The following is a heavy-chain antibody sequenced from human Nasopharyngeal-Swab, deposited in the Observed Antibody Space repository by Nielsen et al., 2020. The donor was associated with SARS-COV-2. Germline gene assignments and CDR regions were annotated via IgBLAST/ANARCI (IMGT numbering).Heavy chain of an antibody. V-gene: IGHV3-74*01. D-gene: IGHD6-6*01. J-gene: IGHJ4*02. CDR2: ISSDGGA. CDR1: GFSISGYW. CDR3: ASSSRDGSKGP. Sequence: GESLKISCAASGFSISGYWMHWVRQAPGKGLVWVSRISSDGGANYADSATGRFTISRDNAKNTVYLQMNSLRDEDTAVYYCASSSRDGSKGPWGQGTLVTVSS.